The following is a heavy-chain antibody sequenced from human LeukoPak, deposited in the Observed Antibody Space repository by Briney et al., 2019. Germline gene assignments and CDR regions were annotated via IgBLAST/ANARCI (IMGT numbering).Heavy chain of an antibody. CDR3: ATWGSSWSYYFDY. D-gene: IGHD6-13*01. CDR1: GYTFTSYD. Sequence: ASVKVSCKASGYTFTSYDINWVRQATGQGLEWMGWMNPNSGNTGYAQKFQGRVTMTRNTSISTAYMELSSLRSDDTAVYYCATWGSSWSYYFDYWGQGTLVTVSS. CDR2: MNPNSGNT. V-gene: IGHV1-8*01. J-gene: IGHJ4*02.